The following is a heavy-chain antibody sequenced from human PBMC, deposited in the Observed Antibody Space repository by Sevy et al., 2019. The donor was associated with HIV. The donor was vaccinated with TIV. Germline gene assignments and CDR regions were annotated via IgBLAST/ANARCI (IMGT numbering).Heavy chain of an antibody. CDR3: AKDRGITMVQGVILTFDY. D-gene: IGHD3-10*01. CDR2: ISGSGGST. V-gene: IGHV3-23*01. CDR1: GFTFSSYA. Sequence: GGSLRLSCAASGFTFSSYAMSWVRQAPGKGLEWVPAISGSGGSTYYADSVKGRFTISRDNSKNTLYLQMNSLRAEDTAVYYCAKDRGITMVQGVILTFDYWGQGTLVTVSS. J-gene: IGHJ4*02.